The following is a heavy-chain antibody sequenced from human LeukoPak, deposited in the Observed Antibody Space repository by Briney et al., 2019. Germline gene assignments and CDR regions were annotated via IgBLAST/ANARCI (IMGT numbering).Heavy chain of an antibody. CDR1: GFTFSSYA. J-gene: IGHJ4*02. V-gene: IGHV3-23*01. Sequence: GGSLRLSCAASGFTFSSYAMSWVRQAPGKGLEWVSAISGSGGSTYYADSVKGRFTISRDNSKNTLYLQMNSLRAEDTAVYYCAKGLSIHYDILTPFDYWSQGTLVTVSS. CDR2: ISGSGGST. CDR3: AKGLSIHYDILTPFDY. D-gene: IGHD3-9*01.